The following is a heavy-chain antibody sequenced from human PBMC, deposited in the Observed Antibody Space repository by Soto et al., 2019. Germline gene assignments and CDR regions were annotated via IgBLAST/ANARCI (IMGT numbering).Heavy chain of an antibody. V-gene: IGHV3-30*18. CDR2: TSYDGNNE. Sequence: PGGSLRLSCVVSGVTFSNYAMHWVRQAPGKGLEWVALTSYDGNNEYYTDSVKGRFTISRDNSKNTLFLQMNSPRPEDTAVYYCAKDKGVFNWATSYFDYWGQGALVTVSS. CDR3: AKDKGVFNWATSYFDY. D-gene: IGHD1-1*01. CDR1: GVTFSNYA. J-gene: IGHJ4*02.